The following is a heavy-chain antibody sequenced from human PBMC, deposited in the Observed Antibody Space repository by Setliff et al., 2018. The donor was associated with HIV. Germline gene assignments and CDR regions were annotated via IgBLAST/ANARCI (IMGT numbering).Heavy chain of an antibody. J-gene: IGHJ5*02. Sequence: SETLSLTCTVSGGSFSNFFWNWIRQPPGKGLEWIGYINSSGTTNYNPSLKSRVTISVDTSKNQFSLKLSSVTAADTAVYYCARHVVVVITVPNWFDPWGQGTLVTVS. D-gene: IGHD3-22*01. V-gene: IGHV4-4*08. CDR1: GGSFSNFF. CDR3: ARHVVVVITVPNWFDP. CDR2: INSSGTT.